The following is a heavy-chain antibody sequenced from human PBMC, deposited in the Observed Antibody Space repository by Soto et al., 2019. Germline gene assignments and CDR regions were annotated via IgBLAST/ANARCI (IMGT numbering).Heavy chain of an antibody. CDR2: IYYGGST. J-gene: IGHJ4*02. CDR3: ATIWGSSGYYYYFDY. CDR1: GGSISSGGYY. D-gene: IGHD3-22*01. Sequence: SETLSLTCTVSGGSISSGGYYWSWVRQHPGKGLEWIGYIYYGGSTYYNPSLNGRFTISVDTSKNQFSLKLSSVTAADTAMYYCATIWGSSGYYYYFDYWGQGTLVTVSS. V-gene: IGHV4-31*03.